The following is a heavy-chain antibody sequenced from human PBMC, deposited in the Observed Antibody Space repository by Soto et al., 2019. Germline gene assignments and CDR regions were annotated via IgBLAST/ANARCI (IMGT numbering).Heavy chain of an antibody. V-gene: IGHV1-18*01. Sequence: QVQLVQSGTEVKKPGASVKVSCKTSGYTFTSYGITWVRQAPGQGLEWMGWSNTYNGDRGYVQKFQGRLTVTADTSTSTAYMELRSLRSDDTAVYYCGRRGLDYWGQGTLFTVSS. CDR1: GYTFTSYG. CDR2: SNTYNGDR. J-gene: IGHJ4*02. CDR3: GRRGLDY.